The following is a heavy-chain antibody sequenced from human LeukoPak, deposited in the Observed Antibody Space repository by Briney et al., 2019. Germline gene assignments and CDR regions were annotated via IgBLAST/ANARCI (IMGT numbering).Heavy chain of an antibody. V-gene: IGHV3-7*03. J-gene: IGHJ6*02. CDR2: INHNGNVN. CDR1: GFTFSSYW. Sequence: GSLRLSCAASGFTFSSYWMNWARQAPGKGLEWVASINHNGNVNYYVDSVKGRFTVSRDNAKNSLYLQMSNLRAEDTAVYFCARGGGLDVWGQGATVTVSS. CDR3: ARGGGLDV. D-gene: IGHD3-16*01.